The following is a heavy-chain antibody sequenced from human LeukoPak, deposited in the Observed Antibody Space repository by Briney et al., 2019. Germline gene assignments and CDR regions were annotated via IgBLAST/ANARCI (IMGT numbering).Heavy chain of an antibody. V-gene: IGHV3-30*18. CDR1: GFTFSSYG. CDR3: AKDLGQWLVLHGMDV. CDR2: ISYDGSDK. Sequence: TGGSLRLSCTASGFTFSSYGMSWVRQALGKGLEWVAVISYDGSDKYYADSVKGRFTISRDNSKNTVDLQMNSLKGEDTAVYYCAKDLGQWLVLHGMDVWGQGTTVTVSS. D-gene: IGHD6-19*01. J-gene: IGHJ6*02.